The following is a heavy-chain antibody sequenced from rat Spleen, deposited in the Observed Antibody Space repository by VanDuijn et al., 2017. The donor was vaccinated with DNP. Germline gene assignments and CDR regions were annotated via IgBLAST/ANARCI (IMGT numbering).Heavy chain of an antibody. J-gene: IGHJ2*01. D-gene: IGHD1-11*01. Sequence: EVQLQESGPGLVKPSQSLSLTCSVTGSSITSSYRWNWIRKFPGNKLEWMGTINSAGSTNYNPSLKSRISITRDTSNNQFFLQVNSVTTYGTATYCCAKLHVVYDFDYWGQGVMGTVSS. CDR2: INSAGST. CDR1: GSSITSSYR. CDR3: AKLHVVYDFDY. V-gene: IGHV3-3*01.